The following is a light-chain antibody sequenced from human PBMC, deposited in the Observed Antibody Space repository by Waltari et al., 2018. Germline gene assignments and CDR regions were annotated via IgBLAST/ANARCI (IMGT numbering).Light chain of an antibody. CDR3: QSYDSSLSGLV. CDR2: GTG. Sequence: QSVLTQPPSVSGAPGQRVTISCTGSSSNIWAGYDVHWYQQLPGPAPKLLILGTGNRPSGVPGRVAGSKSGTSASRASTGLQAEDEADYYCQSYDSSLSGLVFGGGTKLTGL. J-gene: IGLJ3*02. CDR1: SSNIWAGYD. V-gene: IGLV1-40*01.